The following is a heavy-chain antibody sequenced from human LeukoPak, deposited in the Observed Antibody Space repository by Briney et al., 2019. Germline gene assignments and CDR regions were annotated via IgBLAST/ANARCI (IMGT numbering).Heavy chain of an antibody. CDR3: ARDRVGGDLTGVSLY. Sequence: GAAVKVSCKASGYPFDNFGLTWVRPAPGRGVAWMGWISAYNGNTHYAQKFRGRLTLTTETSTSTAYLELRSLKSDDTAVYYCARDRVGGDLTGVSLYWGQGTLVTVSS. CDR1: GYPFDNFG. J-gene: IGHJ4*01. D-gene: IGHD4-17*01. V-gene: IGHV1-18*01. CDR2: ISAYNGNT.